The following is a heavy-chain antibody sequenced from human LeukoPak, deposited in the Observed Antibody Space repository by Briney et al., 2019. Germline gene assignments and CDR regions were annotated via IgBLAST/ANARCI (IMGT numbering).Heavy chain of an antibody. V-gene: IGHV4-59*11. CDR2: ISYSGST. D-gene: IGHD3-3*01. CDR1: GGSINSHY. Sequence: SETLSLTCTVSGGSINSHYWSWIRQPPGKGLQWIGFISYSGSTSFNPSLMSRVTISVDTSKNQFSLKLNSVTAADTALYFCARSYYDFWSGFYSDFWGQGALVTVSS. CDR3: ARSYYDFWSGFYSDF. J-gene: IGHJ4*02.